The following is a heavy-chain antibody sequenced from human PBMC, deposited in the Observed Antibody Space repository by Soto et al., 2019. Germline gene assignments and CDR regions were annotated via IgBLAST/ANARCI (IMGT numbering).Heavy chain of an antibody. V-gene: IGHV3-33*01. CDR2: LLNDGSNR. CDR1: GYTFSSYG. J-gene: IGHJ6*02. Sequence: QVQLVESGGGVLQPGRSRRLSCAASGYTFSSYGMHWVREAPGKGLEGVAVLLNDGSNRYHADSVKERFTISRDNSKNMLYLQMNSLRAEDTAVYYCARDDEYSGNGMDVWGQGTTVTVS. D-gene: IGHD3-10*01. CDR3: ARDDEYSGNGMDV.